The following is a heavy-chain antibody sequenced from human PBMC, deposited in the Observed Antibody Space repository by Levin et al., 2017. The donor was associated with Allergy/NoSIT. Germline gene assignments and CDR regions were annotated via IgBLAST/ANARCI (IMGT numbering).Heavy chain of an antibody. Sequence: LSLTCAASGFTFSSYSMNWVRQAPGKGLEWVSSISSSSSYIYYADSVKGRFTISRDNAKNSLYLQMNSLRAEDTAVYYCAKGGDYNIYYYMDVWGKGTTVTVS. V-gene: IGHV3-21*01. CDR1: GFTFSSYS. J-gene: IGHJ6*03. D-gene: IGHD2-21*02. CDR2: ISSSSSYI. CDR3: AKGGDYNIYYYMDV.